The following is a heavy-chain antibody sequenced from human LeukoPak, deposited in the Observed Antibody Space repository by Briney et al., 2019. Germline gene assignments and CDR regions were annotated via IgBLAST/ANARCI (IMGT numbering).Heavy chain of an antibody. J-gene: IGHJ4*02. D-gene: IGHD3-16*01. CDR1: GFGVSGYY. CDR3: ARAVGEGWVDY. V-gene: IGHV3-53*04. CDR2: IYSDGST. Sequence: PGGSLRLSCVASGFGVSGYYMSWVRQAPGKGLEWVSVIYSDGSTFYADSVKGRFTISRHNSKNTLDLQMNSLRPDDTAVYYCARAVGEGWVDYWGQGTLVTVSS.